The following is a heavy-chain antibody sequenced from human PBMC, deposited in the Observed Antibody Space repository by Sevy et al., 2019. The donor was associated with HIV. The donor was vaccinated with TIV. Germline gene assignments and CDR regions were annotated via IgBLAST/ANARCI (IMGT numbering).Heavy chain of an antibody. J-gene: IGHJ4*02. CDR3: ARDVDSSGWYDFDY. Sequence: ASVKVSCKASGGTFSSYAISWVRQAPGQGLEWMGGIIPFFGTANYAQKLQGRVTITADESTSTAYMGLSSLRSEDTAVYYWARDVDSSGWYDFDYWGQGTLVTVSS. CDR2: IIPFFGTA. V-gene: IGHV1-69*13. D-gene: IGHD6-19*01. CDR1: GGTFSSYA.